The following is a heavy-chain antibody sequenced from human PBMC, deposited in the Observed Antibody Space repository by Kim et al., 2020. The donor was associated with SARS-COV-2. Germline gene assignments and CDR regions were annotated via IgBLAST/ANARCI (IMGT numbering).Heavy chain of an antibody. J-gene: IGHJ1*01. CDR3: ARAPRERLQIPANGNF. CDR1: GGSISSYY. CDR2: IYYSGIT. D-gene: IGHD3-3*01. Sequence: SETLSLTCTVSGGSISSYYWSWIRKPPGKGLEGIGYIYYSGITNSNPSLKSRVTISGDTPKNQFSLKLSSVPAADTAVFSGARAPRERLQIPANGNF. V-gene: IGHV4-59*01.